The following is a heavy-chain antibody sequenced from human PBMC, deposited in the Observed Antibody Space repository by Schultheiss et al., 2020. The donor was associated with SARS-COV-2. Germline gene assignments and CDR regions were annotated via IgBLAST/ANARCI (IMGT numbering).Heavy chain of an antibody. J-gene: IGHJ6*02. CDR3: ARSYYYGSGSYYVHNYYYYGMDV. CDR2: IIPIFGTA. D-gene: IGHD3-10*01. V-gene: IGHV1-69*05. CDR1: GGTFSSYA. Sequence: SVKVSCKASGGTFSSYAISWVRQAPGQGLEWMGGIIPIFGTANYAQKFQGRVTMTTDTSTSTAYMELSSLRSEDTAVYYCARSYYYGSGSYYVHNYYYYGMDVWGQGTTVTVSS.